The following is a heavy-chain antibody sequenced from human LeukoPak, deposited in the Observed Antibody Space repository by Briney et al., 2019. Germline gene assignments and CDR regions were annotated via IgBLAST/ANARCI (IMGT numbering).Heavy chain of an antibody. Sequence: GGSLRLSCAASGFTVSNNYMSWVRQAPGKGLEWVSVIYSAGSTYYANSVKGRFTISRDNSKNTLDLQMNSLGAEDTAVYYCARGGGAFCGSDCHRNFDFWGQGTLVTVSS. CDR3: ARGGGAFCGSDCHRNFDF. D-gene: IGHD2-21*02. CDR2: IYSAGST. V-gene: IGHV3-53*01. J-gene: IGHJ4*02. CDR1: GFTVSNNY.